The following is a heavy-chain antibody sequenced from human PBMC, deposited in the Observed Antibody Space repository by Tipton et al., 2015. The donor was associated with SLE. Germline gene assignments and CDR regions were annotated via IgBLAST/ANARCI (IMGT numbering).Heavy chain of an antibody. CDR3: ARGGRSGDRRRTS. Sequence: LRLSCTVSGGSISSYYWSWIRQPAGKGLEWIGRIYTSGSTNYNPSLKSRVTMSVDTSKNQFSLKVISVTAADTAVYYCARGGRSGDRRRTSWGQGSLVTVSS. J-gene: IGHJ4*02. V-gene: IGHV4-4*07. D-gene: IGHD6-19*01. CDR1: GGSISSYY. CDR2: IYTSGST.